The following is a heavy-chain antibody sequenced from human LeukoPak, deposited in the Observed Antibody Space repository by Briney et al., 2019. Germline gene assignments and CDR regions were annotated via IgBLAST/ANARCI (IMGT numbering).Heavy chain of an antibody. CDR3: ARDRGPFSANYYFDF. Sequence: ASVKVSCKASGYTFTGYSMHWVRQAPGQGLDWMGIINPSGGSTTYAQKFQGRVTMTRDTSTSTVYMELSSLRSEDTAVYYCARDRGPFSANYYFDFWGQGTLVTVSS. CDR1: GYTFTGYS. CDR2: INPSGGST. V-gene: IGHV1-46*01. D-gene: IGHD3-10*01. J-gene: IGHJ4*02.